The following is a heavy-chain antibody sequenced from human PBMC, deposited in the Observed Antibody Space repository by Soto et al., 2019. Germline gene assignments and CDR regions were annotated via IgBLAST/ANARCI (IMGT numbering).Heavy chain of an antibody. Sequence: EILSLVCTVSGGRVSSYYWSLIRQPAGKGLEWIGRFYNSGNTNYNPSLKSRVTMSLDTSKNQFSLKLSSVTAADTDVYFCASDSTGWFDPWGQGTVVTVSS. CDR1: GGRVSSYY. J-gene: IGHJ5*02. V-gene: IGHV4-4*07. CDR3: ASDSTGWFDP. D-gene: IGHD7-27*01. CDR2: FYNSGNT.